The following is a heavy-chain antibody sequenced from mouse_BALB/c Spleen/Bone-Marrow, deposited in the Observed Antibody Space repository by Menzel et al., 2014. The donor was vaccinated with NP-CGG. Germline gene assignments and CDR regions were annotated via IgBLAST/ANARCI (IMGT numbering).Heavy chain of an antibody. CDR2: ISNGGGST. V-gene: IGHV5-12-2*01. CDR3: ARHEGRGCAY. Sequence: DVKLVESGGGLVQPGGSLKLSCAASGFTFSSYTMSWVRQTPEKRLEWVAYISNGGGSTYNPDTVKGRFTISRDNAKNTLYLQMSSLKSEDTAMYYCARHEGRGCAYWGQGTLVSVSA. D-gene: IGHD3-3*01. J-gene: IGHJ3*01. CDR1: GFTFSSYT.